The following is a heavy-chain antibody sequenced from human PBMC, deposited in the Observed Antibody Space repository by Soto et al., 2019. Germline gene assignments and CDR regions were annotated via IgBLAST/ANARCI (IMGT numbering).Heavy chain of an antibody. J-gene: IGHJ3*02. D-gene: IGHD3-22*01. CDR1: GFTFSSYA. Sequence: ESGGGVVQPGRSLRLSCAASGFTFSSYAMHWVRQAPGKGLEWVAVISYDGSNKYYADSVKGRFTISRDNSKNTLYLQMNSLRAEDTAVYYCARAYRYYDSSDAFDIWGQGTMVTVSS. CDR3: ARAYRYYDSSDAFDI. CDR2: ISYDGSNK. V-gene: IGHV3-30-3*01.